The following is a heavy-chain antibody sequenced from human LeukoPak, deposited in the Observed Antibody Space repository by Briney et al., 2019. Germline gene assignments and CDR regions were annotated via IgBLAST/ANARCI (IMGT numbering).Heavy chain of an antibody. CDR1: GGSISSYY. Sequence: SETLSLTCTVSGGSISSYYWSWVRQPPGKGLEWIGSIYYSGSTNYNPSLKSRVTISVNTSKNQFSQKLSSVTAADTAVYYCARVMYWGYYNWDYYYYGMDVWGQGTTVTVSS. D-gene: IGHD1-1*01. CDR2: IYYSGST. CDR3: ARVMYWGYYNWDYYYYGMDV. V-gene: IGHV4-59*01. J-gene: IGHJ6*02.